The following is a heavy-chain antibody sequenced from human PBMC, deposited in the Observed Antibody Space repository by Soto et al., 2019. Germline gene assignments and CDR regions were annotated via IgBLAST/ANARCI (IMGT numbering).Heavy chain of an antibody. J-gene: IGHJ6*03. CDR2: ISSSSSRI. V-gene: IGHV3-21*01. CDR1: GFIFSYYS. Sequence: GGSLRLSCGASGFIFSYYSMNWVRQAPGKGLEWVSSISSSSSRIYYADSVKGRFTISRDNARNSLYLQMNSLRAEDTAVYYCGTSPYYYYYMDVWGEGTTVTVSS. CDR3: GTSPYYYYYMDV.